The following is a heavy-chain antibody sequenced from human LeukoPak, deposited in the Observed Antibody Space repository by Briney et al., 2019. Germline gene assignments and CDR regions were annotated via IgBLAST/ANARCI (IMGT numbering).Heavy chain of an antibody. Sequence: GGSLRLSCAASGFTFSDYSMSWVRQAPGKGLEWVSFISSSSSQIYYADSVKGRFTISRDNAKNSLYLQVNSLRVVDTAVYYCARWRDSSTRFDYWGQGTLVTVSS. D-gene: IGHD6-13*01. CDR2: ISSSSSQI. J-gene: IGHJ4*02. V-gene: IGHV3-21*01. CDR1: GFTFSDYS. CDR3: ARWRDSSTRFDY.